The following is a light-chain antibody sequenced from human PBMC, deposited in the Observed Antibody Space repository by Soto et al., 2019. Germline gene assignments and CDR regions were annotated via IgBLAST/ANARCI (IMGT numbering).Light chain of an antibody. V-gene: IGKV3-20*01. CDR2: GAS. Sequence: EIVLPQSPGPLSLSPGARATLSCRASQSVSSHLAWYQQRPGQAPRLLIYGASSRATGIPDRFSGSGSGTDFTLTISRLEPEDFALYYCQQYGNSPPLTFGGGTKVEIK. J-gene: IGKJ4*01. CDR1: QSVSSH. CDR3: QQYGNSPPLT.